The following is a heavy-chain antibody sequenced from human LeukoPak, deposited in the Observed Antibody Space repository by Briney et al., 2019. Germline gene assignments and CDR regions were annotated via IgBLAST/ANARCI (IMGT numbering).Heavy chain of an antibody. Sequence: SETLSLTCTVSGGSISSGGYYWSWIRQHPGKGLEWIGYIYYSGSTYYNPSLKSRVTISVDTSKNQFSLKLSSVTAADTAVYYCARDGSEGFDYWGQGTLVTVSS. CDR3: ARDGSEGFDY. J-gene: IGHJ4*02. CDR2: IYYSGST. D-gene: IGHD1-14*01. V-gene: IGHV4-31*03. CDR1: GGSISSGGYY.